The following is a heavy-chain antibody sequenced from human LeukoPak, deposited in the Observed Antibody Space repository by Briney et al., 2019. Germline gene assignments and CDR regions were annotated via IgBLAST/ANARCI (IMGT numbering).Heavy chain of an antibody. V-gene: IGHV3-9*01. J-gene: IGHJ4*02. D-gene: IGHD5-24*01. CDR2: ISWNSGSI. CDR3: AKGNGC. CDR1: GFTFDDYA. Sequence: GRSLRLSCAASGFTFDDYAMHWVRQAPGKGLEWVSGISWNSGSIGYADSVKGRFTISRDNAKNSLYLQMNSLRAEDTALYYCAKGNGCWGQGTLVTVSS.